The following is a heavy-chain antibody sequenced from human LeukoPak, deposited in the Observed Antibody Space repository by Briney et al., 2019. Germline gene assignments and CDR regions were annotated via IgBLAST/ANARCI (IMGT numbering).Heavy chain of an antibody. V-gene: IGHV3-73*01. J-gene: IGHJ4*02. Sequence: PGGSLRLPCTTSGFTFSGFDIHWVRQASGKGLEWVGRIQTEPYSHATAYAASVKGRFTISRDDSKNTAYLQMNSLKAEDTAVYYCARRDCSSFSCYSFDSWGQGILVTVSS. CDR3: ARRDCSSFSCYSFDS. CDR2: IQTEPYSHAT. D-gene: IGHD2-2*01. CDR1: GFTFSGFD.